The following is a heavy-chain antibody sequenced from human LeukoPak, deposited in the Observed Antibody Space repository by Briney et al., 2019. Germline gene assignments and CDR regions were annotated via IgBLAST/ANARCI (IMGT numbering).Heavy chain of an antibody. CDR1: GYNFSDYY. CDR3: AKELRIVEMGSFAS. V-gene: IGHV1-69*06. J-gene: IGHJ4*02. Sequence: SVKISCKASGYNFSDYYLHWVRQAPGQGLEWMGGIIPIFGSPNYAHKFRGRVTMTADRSANTAYMELSSLQIDDTAVYYCAKELRIVEMGSFASWGQGTLIIVSS. D-gene: IGHD1-26*01. CDR2: IIPIFGSP.